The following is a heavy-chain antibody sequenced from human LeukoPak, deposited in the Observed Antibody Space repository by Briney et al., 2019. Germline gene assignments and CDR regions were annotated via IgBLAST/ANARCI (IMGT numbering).Heavy chain of an antibody. V-gene: IGHV4-59*01. CDR1: GGSISSYY. CDR3: ARRYCSSTSCYPDAFDI. Sequence: SETLSRTCTVSGGSISSYYWSWIRQLPGKGLEWIGYIYYSGSTDYNPSLKSRVTISVDTSKNQFSLKLSSVTAADTAVYYCARRYCSSTSCYPDAFDIWGQGTMVTVSS. D-gene: IGHD2-2*01. J-gene: IGHJ3*02. CDR2: IYYSGST.